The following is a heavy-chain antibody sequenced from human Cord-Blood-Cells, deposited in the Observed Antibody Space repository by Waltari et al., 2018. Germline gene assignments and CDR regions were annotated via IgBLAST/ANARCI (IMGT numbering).Heavy chain of an antibody. CDR1: GGTFSRYA. D-gene: IGHD1-26*01. CDR2: VIPICGTA. V-gene: IGHV1-69*01. Sequence: QVQLVQSGAEVKKPGSSVKVSCKASGGTFSRYAISWVRQAPGQGLEWMGGVIPICGTAREAQKFQSRVTITADEATSTAYMELSSLGTEDTAVYYCAREGYIVGASLFDYWGQGTLVTVSS. CDR3: AREGYIVGASLFDY. J-gene: IGHJ4*02.